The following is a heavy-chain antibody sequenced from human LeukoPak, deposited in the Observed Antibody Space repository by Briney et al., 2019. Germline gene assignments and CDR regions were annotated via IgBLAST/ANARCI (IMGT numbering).Heavy chain of an antibody. D-gene: IGHD4-17*01. CDR2: IIPIFGTA. CDR3: ASYDYGDYGSVDY. CDR1: GGTFSSYA. J-gene: IGHJ4*02. V-gene: IGHV1-69*06. Sequence: SVKVSCKASGGTFSSYAISWVRQAPGQGLEWMGGIIPIFGTANYAQKFQGRVTITADKSTSTAYMELSSLRSEDTAVYYCASYDYGDYGSVDYWGQGTLVTVSS.